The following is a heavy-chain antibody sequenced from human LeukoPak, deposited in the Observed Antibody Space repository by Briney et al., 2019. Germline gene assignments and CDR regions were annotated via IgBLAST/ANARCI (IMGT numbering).Heavy chain of an antibody. V-gene: IGHV4-59*01. Sequence: SETLSLTCTVSGGSISSYYWSWIRQPPGKGLEWIGYIYYSGSTNYNPSLKSRVTISVDTSKNQFSLKLTSVTAADTAVYYCARDSNSLYYYFYSMDVWGKGTTVTVSS. J-gene: IGHJ6*03. CDR2: IYYSGST. CDR3: ARDSNSLYYYFYSMDV. D-gene: IGHD4-11*01. CDR1: GGSISSYY.